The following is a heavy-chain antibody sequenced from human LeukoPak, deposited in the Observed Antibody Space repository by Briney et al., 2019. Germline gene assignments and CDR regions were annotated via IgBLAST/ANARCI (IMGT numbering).Heavy chain of an antibody. CDR3: ARQWVSSGYQVFDY. CDR2: INPNSGGT. J-gene: IGHJ4*02. D-gene: IGHD3-22*01. CDR1: GYTFTGYY. Sequence: ASVKVSCKASGYTFTGYYMHWLRQAPGQGLEWMGWINPNSGGTNYAQKFQGRVTMTRDTSISTAYMELSRLRSDATAVYYCARQWVSSGYQVFDYWGQGTLVTVSS. V-gene: IGHV1-2*02.